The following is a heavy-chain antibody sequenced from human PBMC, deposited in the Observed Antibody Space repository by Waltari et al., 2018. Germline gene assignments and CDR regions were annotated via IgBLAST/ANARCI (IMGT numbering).Heavy chain of an antibody. V-gene: IGHV3-7*01. Sequence: EVQLVASGGGLVQPGGSLRLSCSASGFNLSTSWMTWVRQAPGRGLEWVANIKQDGSAKYYVDSVRGRSTISRDNANNSLFLQINSLRDDDTAVYYCVTDVSGWYVNWGQGTSVTVSS. J-gene: IGHJ4*02. CDR3: VTDVSGWYVN. CDR1: GFNLSTSW. CDR2: IKQDGSAK. D-gene: IGHD6-19*01.